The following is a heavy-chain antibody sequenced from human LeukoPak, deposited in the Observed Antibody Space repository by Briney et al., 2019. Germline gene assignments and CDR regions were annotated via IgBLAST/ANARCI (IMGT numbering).Heavy chain of an antibody. CDR1: GYTFTSYG. CDR3: AKGPRYVVGATTIY. CDR2: ISAYNGNT. D-gene: IGHD1-26*01. Sequence: ASVKVSCKASGYTFTSYGMSWVRQAPGQGLEWMGWISAYNGNTNYAQKLQGRVTMTTDTSTSTAYMELRSLRSDDTAVYYCAKGPRYVVGATTIYWGQGTLVTVSS. V-gene: IGHV1-18*01. J-gene: IGHJ4*02.